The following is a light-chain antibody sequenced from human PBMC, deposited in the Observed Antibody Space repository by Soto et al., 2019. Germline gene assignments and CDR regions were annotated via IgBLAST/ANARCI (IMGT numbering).Light chain of an antibody. CDR3: QQYGGSVPIT. CDR2: GAS. V-gene: IGKV3-20*01. J-gene: IGKJ5*01. CDR1: QSVSSAY. Sequence: EIVLTQSPGTXSLSPGERATXXXRASQSVSSAYLAWYQQKPGQAPRLLISGASSRATGIPDRFSGSGSGTDFSLTISGLEPEDFAVYYCQQYGGSVPITXGQGTRLDIK.